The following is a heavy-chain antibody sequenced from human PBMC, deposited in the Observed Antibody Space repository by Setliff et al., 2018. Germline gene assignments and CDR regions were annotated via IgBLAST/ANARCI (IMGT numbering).Heavy chain of an antibody. CDR2: INTNTGFP. J-gene: IGHJ4*02. CDR1: GGTFSRSA. CDR3: ARGYCSGGSCADFEY. Sequence: ASVKVSCKASGGTFSRSAISWGRQAPGQGPEWMGWINTNTGFPTYAQGLTGRFVFSLDTSVSTAYLQISTVKAEDTAVDYCARGYCSGGSCADFEYWGQGTLVTVAS. D-gene: IGHD2-15*01. V-gene: IGHV7-4-1*02.